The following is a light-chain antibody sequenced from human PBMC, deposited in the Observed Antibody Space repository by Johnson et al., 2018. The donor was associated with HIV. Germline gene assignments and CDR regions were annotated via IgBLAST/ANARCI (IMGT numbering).Light chain of an antibody. CDR3: GTWDSSLSAGV. CDR2: DND. V-gene: IGLV1-51*01. CDR1: SSNIGNNY. Sequence: QSVLSQPPSVSAAPGQRVTISCSGSSSNIGNNYVSWYQHLPGTAPKLLIYDNDKRPSGIPDRFSGSRSDTSATLGITGLQTGDEADYYCGTWDSSLSAGVFGTGTNVTVL. J-gene: IGLJ1*01.